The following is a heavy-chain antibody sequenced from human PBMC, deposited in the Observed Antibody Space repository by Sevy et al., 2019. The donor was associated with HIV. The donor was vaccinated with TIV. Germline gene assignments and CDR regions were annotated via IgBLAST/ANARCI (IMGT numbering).Heavy chain of an antibody. CDR1: GFTFGTYD. J-gene: IGHJ6*02. CDR2: ISSDGCSR. V-gene: IGHV3-30*18. D-gene: IGHD3-16*01. CDR3: AKNRPPGGSLFSRHGMDV. Sequence: GGSLRLSCAASGFTFGTYDMHWVRQAPGKGLEWVAIISSDGCSRYYADSVRGRFSMSRDNSKNTMYLQISGLLLEDTAVYYCAKNRPPGGSLFSRHGMDVLGRGTTVTVSS.